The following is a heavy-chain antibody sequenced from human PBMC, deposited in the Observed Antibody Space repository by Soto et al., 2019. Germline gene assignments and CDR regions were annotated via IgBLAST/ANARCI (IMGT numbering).Heavy chain of an antibody. Sequence: ASVKVSCKASGYTFTSYGISWVRQAPGQGLEWMGWISAYNGNTNYAQKLQGRVTMTTDTSTSTAYMELRSLRSDDTAVYYCAMLDTGYSSGWLGDAFDIWGQGTMVTVSS. CDR2: ISAYNGNT. J-gene: IGHJ3*02. CDR3: AMLDTGYSSGWLGDAFDI. CDR1: GYTFTSYG. D-gene: IGHD6-19*01. V-gene: IGHV1-18*01.